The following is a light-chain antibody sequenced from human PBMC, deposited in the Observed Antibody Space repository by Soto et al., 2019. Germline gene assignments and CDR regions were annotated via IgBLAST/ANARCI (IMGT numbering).Light chain of an antibody. CDR2: GAS. J-gene: IGKJ4*01. CDR3: QQFSSYPLT. V-gene: IGKV3-20*01. CDR1: QSVSSN. Sequence: EIVLTQSPGTLSLSPGERATLSCRASQSVSSNLAWFQQKPGQAPRLLIYGASTRATGISARFSGGGSGTDFTLTISRLEPEDFAVYYCQQFSSYPLTFGGGAKVDIK.